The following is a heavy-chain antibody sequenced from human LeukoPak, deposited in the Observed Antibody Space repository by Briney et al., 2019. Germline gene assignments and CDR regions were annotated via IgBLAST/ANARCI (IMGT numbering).Heavy chain of an antibody. CDR3: ARVYCSGGSCYVPWFDP. CDR2: IYYSGST. Sequence: SETLSLTCTVSGGSISSSSYYWGWIRQPPGKGLEWIGSIYYSGSTYYNPSLKSRVTISVDTSKNQFSLKLSSVTAADTAVYYCARVYCSGGSCYVPWFDPWGQGTLVTVSS. CDR1: GGSISSSSYY. D-gene: IGHD2-15*01. V-gene: IGHV4-39*01. J-gene: IGHJ5*02.